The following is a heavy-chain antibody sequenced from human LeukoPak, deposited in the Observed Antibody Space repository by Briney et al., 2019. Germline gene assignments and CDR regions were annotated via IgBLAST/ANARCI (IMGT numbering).Heavy chain of an antibody. CDR3: AKVATVTPYYFDY. D-gene: IGHD4-17*01. V-gene: IGHV3-11*01. Sequence: PGGSLRLSCAASGFTFSDYYMSWIRQAPGKGLEWVSSFSSDGSYIYYADSVKGRFSISRDTAKNSLYLQMNSLRAEDTAVYYCAKVATVTPYYFDYWGQGTLVTVSS. CDR1: GFTFSDYY. CDR2: FSSDGSYI. J-gene: IGHJ4*02.